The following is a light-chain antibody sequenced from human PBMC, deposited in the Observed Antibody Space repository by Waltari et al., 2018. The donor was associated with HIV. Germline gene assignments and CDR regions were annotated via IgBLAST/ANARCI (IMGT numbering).Light chain of an antibody. Sequence: EIVLTQSPATLSVSPGERASQSVRTSLAWYQQRPGQPPRLLVYGASTRATDIPARFSGSGSGTDFTLTISSLQSEDFAVYYCQQYYNWPPLTFGGGTKVEI. J-gene: IGKJ4*01. V-gene: IGKV3-15*01. CDR2: GAS. CDR3: QQYYNWPPLT. CDR1: QSVRTS.